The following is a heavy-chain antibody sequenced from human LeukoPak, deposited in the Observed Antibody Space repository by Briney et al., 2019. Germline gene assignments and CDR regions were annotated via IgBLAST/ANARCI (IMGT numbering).Heavy chain of an antibody. CDR2: IYYSGST. V-gene: IGHV4-30-4*01. CDR1: NFANYG. J-gene: IGHJ5*02. Sequence: NFANYGVSWFRQAPGQGLEWIGYIYYSGSTYYNPSLKSRVTISVDTSKNQFSLKLSSVTAADTAVYYCASAGGDPNWFDPWGQGTLVTVSS. CDR3: ASAGGDPNWFDP. D-gene: IGHD2-21*02.